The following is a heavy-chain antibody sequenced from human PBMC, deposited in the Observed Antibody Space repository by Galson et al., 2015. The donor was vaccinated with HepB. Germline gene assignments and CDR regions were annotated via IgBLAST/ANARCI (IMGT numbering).Heavy chain of an antibody. Sequence: SLRLSCAGSGFTFSVYAMGWFRLAPGKGLEWVGFIRSKTYGATTQYAASVKGRFTISRDDSKSIAYLQMSSLETEDTAVYYCSRVGSYREPYYYFMDVWGKGTPVTFSS. CDR3: SRVGSYREPYYYFMDV. J-gene: IGHJ6*03. CDR1: GFTFSVYA. D-gene: IGHD3-10*01. CDR2: IRSKTYGATT. V-gene: IGHV3-49*03.